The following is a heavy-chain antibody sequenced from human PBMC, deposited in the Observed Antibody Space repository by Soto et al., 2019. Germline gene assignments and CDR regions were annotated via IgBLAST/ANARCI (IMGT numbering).Heavy chain of an antibody. CDR3: AREAVDYDFCRGPIES. Sequence: PGGSLRLSCAASGFTFSSYGMHWVRQAPGKGLEWVAVIWYDGSNKYYADSVKGRFTISRDNSKNTLYLQMNSLRAEDTAVYYCAREAVDYDFCRGPIESWGQGTMVP. D-gene: IGHD3-3*01. CDR1: GFTFSSYG. J-gene: IGHJ3*02. V-gene: IGHV3-33*01. CDR2: IWYDGSNK.